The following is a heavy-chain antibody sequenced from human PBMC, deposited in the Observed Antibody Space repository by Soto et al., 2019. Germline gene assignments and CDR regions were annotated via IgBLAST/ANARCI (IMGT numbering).Heavy chain of an antibody. J-gene: IGHJ3*01. Sequence: QVQLVQSGAEVKKPGASVRVSCKASGYTFTNYYIDWVRQAPGQGLEWMGIINPNGGSTTYVQKFQGRVTTTRDTSTSTVYMELSSLRSEDTAVYYCASAAWTTVTNRLNDVFDVWGEGTMVTISS. CDR2: INPNGGST. CDR3: ASAAWTTVTNRLNDVFDV. CDR1: GYTFTNYY. D-gene: IGHD4-4*01. V-gene: IGHV1-46*03.